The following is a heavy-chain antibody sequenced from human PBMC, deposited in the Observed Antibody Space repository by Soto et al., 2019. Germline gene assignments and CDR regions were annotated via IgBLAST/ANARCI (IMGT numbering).Heavy chain of an antibody. D-gene: IGHD3-22*01. CDR1: GDSVSSNSAA. CDR2: TYYRSKWYR. J-gene: IGHJ4*02. V-gene: IGHV6-1*01. Sequence: PSQTLSLTCAISGDSVSSNSAAWNWLRQSPSRGLEWLGRTYYRSKWYRDYAISVQSRIIINPDTSKNQFSLQLNSMTPDDTAVYYCAKDTYYHDRSGYYVFDYWGQGTPVTVSS. CDR3: AKDTYYHDRSGYYVFDY.